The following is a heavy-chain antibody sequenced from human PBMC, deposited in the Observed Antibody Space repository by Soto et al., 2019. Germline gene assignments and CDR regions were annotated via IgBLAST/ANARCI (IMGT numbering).Heavy chain of an antibody. Sequence: SGPTLVNPTQTLTLTCTFSGFSLSTSGMCVSWIRQPPGKALEWLALIDWDDDKYYSTSLKTRLTISKDTSKNQVVLTMTNMDPVDTATYYCARTPYYYDSSGYYPDYWGQGTLVTVSS. CDR3: ARTPYYYDSSGYYPDY. CDR2: IDWDDDK. V-gene: IGHV2-70*01. J-gene: IGHJ4*02. D-gene: IGHD3-22*01. CDR1: GFSLSTSGMC.